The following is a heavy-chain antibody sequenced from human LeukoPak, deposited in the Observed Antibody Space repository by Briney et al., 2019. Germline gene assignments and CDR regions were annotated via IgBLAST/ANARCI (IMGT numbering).Heavy chain of an antibody. CDR2: INPNTGGT. J-gene: IGHJ4*02. CDR3: GKVRPDGSGSYCFDY. D-gene: IGHD3-10*01. CDR1: GYSFSDYY. Sequence: ASVKVSCKASGYSFSDYYINWVRQAPGQGLEWMGRINPNTGGTNYAQKFQGRRTMTRDNSISTAYMVLSRLRCDGRAVYYWGKVRPDGSGSYCFDYWGQGTVLSVSS. V-gene: IGHV1-2*06.